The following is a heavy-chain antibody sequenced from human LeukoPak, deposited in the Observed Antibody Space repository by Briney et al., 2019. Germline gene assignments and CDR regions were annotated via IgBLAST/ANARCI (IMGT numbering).Heavy chain of an antibody. V-gene: IGHV4-34*01. J-gene: IGHJ4*02. Sequence: SETLSLTCAVYGGSFSGYYWTWIRQPPGKGLEWIGEVNHSGSTNYNPSLKSRVTISVDTSKNQFSLKLSSVTAADTAVYYCARSSTSSTSLYFDYWGQGTLVTVSS. D-gene: IGHD2-2*01. CDR3: ARSSTSSTSLYFDY. CDR1: GGSFSGYY. CDR2: VNHSGST.